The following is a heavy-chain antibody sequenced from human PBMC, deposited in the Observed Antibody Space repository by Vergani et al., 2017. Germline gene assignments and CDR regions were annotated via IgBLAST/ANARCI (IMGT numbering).Heavy chain of an antibody. CDR1: GGSFTSYH. V-gene: IGHV4-34*01. Sequence: QVQLQQWGGGLLKPSETLSLTCVVNGGSFTSYHWTWLRQSPGEGLEWVGDIDHTGRPDYNPSLKSRLTMSVDKSRNQFSLTLKSVTPTDTAIYFCARVNTETNGHLYYYYYMDVWGQGTAVTVS. CDR3: ARVNTETNGHLYYYYYMDV. CDR2: IDHTGRP. D-gene: IGHD4-11*01. J-gene: IGHJ6*03.